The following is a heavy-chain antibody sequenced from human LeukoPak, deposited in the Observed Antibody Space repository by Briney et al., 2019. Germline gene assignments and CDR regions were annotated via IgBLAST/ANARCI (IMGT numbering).Heavy chain of an antibody. CDR2: IYHSGST. J-gene: IGHJ4*02. CDR3: ARARRIVGAPDFDY. CDR1: GVSISSSNW. V-gene: IGHV4-4*02. D-gene: IGHD1-26*01. Sequence: PSGTLSPTCAVSGVSISSSNWWSWVRQPPGKGLEWIGEIYHSGSTNYNPSLKSRVTISVDKSKNQFSLKLSSVTAADTAVYYCARARRIVGAPDFDYWGQGTLVTVSS.